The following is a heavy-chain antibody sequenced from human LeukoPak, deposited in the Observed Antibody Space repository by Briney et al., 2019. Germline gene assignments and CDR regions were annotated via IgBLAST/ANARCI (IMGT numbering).Heavy chain of an antibody. CDR1: GGSISSSSYY. CDR3: ARSLLTGAVPLGY. D-gene: IGHD7-27*01. Sequence: PSETLSLTCTVSGGSISSSSYYWGWIRQPPGKGLEWIGSIYYSGSTYYNPSLKSRVTISVDTSKNQFSLKLSSVTAADTAVYYCARSLLTGAVPLGYWGQGTLVTVSS. J-gene: IGHJ4*02. CDR2: IYYSGST. V-gene: IGHV4-39*01.